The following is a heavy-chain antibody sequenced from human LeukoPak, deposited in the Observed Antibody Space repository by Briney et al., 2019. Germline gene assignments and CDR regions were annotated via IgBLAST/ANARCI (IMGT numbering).Heavy chain of an antibody. CDR1: GFTFSSFA. Sequence: GGTLRLSCAASGFTFSSFAMSWIRQAPGKGLEWVSSVSTSGVGTYYADSVRGRFTISRDNSKNTVFLQMNSLRAEDSAVYYCAKGSVAAHYFFNYWGQGTLVTVSS. D-gene: IGHD2-15*01. CDR3: AKGSVAAHYFFNY. V-gene: IGHV3-23*01. J-gene: IGHJ4*02. CDR2: VSTSGVGT.